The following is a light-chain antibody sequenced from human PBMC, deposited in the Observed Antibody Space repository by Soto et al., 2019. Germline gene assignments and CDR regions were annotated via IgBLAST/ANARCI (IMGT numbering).Light chain of an antibody. CDR3: MQSLQTPPWT. CDR2: LTS. V-gene: IGKV2-28*01. CDR1: ESLLGTNGHNY. J-gene: IGKJ1*01. Sequence: DIVMTQSPLSLPVTPREPASISCRVSESLLGTNGHNYLDWYLQKPGQSPQLLIYLTSIRASGGPDRFSGSGSGTEFTLKISKVEAEDVGVYYCMQSLQTPPWTFGPGTKVDIK.